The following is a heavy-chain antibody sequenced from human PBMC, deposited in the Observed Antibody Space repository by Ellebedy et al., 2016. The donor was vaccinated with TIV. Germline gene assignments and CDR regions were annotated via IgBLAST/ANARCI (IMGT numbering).Heavy chain of an antibody. CDR3: ARVLTHYYDSIEEDAFDI. J-gene: IGHJ3*02. D-gene: IGHD3-22*01. CDR1: GYTFTTYY. V-gene: IGHV1-3*01. CDR2: INAGNGDT. Sequence: ASVKVSCKASGYTFTTYYMHWVRQAPGQGLEWMGIINAGNGDTKYSQKFQGRLTITRDTSASTAYMELSSLRSEDTAVYYCARVLTHYYDSIEEDAFDIWGQGTIVTVSS.